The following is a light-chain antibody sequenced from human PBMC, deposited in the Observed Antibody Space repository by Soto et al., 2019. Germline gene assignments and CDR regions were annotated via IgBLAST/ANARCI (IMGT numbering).Light chain of an antibody. CDR1: QSVSSSY. CDR2: GAS. V-gene: IGKV3-20*01. Sequence: QSPGTLSLSPGERATLSCRASQSVSSSYLAWYQQKPGQAPRLLIYGASRRDTAIPDRFSGSGSGTDFTLTIGRLEPEDFAVYSCQQYGSSPIPFGHGTRLEIK. J-gene: IGKJ5*01. CDR3: QQYGSSPIP.